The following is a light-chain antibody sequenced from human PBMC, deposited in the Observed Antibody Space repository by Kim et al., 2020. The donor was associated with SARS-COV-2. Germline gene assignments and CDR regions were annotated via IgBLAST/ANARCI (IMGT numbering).Light chain of an antibody. Sequence: QSLTISCTGTSRAVGGYNYVSWYQHHPGKTPKLMIYEVSKRPSGVPDRFSGSRSANTASLTVSGLQAEDEADYYCSSYAGSDNWVFGGGTKLTVL. J-gene: IGLJ3*02. CDR2: EVS. V-gene: IGLV2-8*01. CDR3: SSYAGSDNWV. CDR1: SRAVGGYNY.